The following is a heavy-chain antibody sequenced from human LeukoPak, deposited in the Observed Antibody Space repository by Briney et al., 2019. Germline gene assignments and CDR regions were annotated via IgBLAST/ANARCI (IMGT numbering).Heavy chain of an antibody. J-gene: IGHJ4*02. CDR1: GGTFSSYA. Sequence: SVTVSCKASGGTFSSYAISWVRQAPGQGLEWMGGIIPIFGTANYAQKFQGRVTITADESTSTAYMELSSLRSEDTAVYYCASGAQYNWNDGNLGYWGQGTLVTVSS. V-gene: IGHV1-69*13. CDR3: ASGAQYNWNDGNLGY. CDR2: IIPIFGTA. D-gene: IGHD1-20*01.